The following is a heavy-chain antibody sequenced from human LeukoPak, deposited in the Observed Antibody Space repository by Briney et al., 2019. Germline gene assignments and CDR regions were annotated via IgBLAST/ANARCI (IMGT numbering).Heavy chain of an antibody. V-gene: IGHV3-30*04. CDR3: ARARSSYGYGDAFDI. D-gene: IGHD5-18*01. CDR1: GFTFSTYA. CDR2: ISYDGSSK. Sequence: PGGSLRLSCAASGFTFSTYAMHWVRQAPGKGLEWVAVISYDGSSKYYADSVKGRFTISRDNSKNTLYLQMNSLRAEDTAVYYCARARSSYGYGDAFDIWGQGIMVTVSS. J-gene: IGHJ3*02.